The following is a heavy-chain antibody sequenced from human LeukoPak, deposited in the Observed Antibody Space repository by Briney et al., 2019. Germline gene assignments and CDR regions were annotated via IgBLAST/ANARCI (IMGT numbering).Heavy chain of an antibody. V-gene: IGHV3-23*01. J-gene: IGHJ1*01. D-gene: IGHD1-14*01. CDR2: ISGSGGST. CDR1: GFTFSSYA. Sequence: PGGSLRLSCAASGFTFSSYAMSWVRQAPGKGLEWVSAISGSGGSTYYADSVKGRFTISRDNSKNTLYLQMNSLRAEDTAVYYCAEIGIAGSEYFQHWGQGTLVTVSS. CDR3: AEIGIAGSEYFQH.